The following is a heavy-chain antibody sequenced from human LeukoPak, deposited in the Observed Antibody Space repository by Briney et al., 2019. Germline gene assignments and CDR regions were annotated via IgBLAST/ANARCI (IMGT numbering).Heavy chain of an antibody. CDR3: ARERKYDSNFDY. Sequence: PGGSLRLSCAASGFTFSSYWMHWVRQAPGKGLVWVSRINTDGSSTSYADSVKGRFTISRDNAKNTLYLQMNSLRAEDTAVYYCARERKYDSNFDYWGQGTLVTVSS. CDR2: INTDGSST. J-gene: IGHJ4*02. CDR1: GFTFSSYW. V-gene: IGHV3-74*01. D-gene: IGHD1-1*01.